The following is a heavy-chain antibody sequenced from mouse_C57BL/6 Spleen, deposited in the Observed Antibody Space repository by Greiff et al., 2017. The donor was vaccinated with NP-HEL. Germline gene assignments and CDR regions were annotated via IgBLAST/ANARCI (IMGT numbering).Heavy chain of an antibody. CDR1: GYTFTDYE. CDR3: TRDSSGSFAY. D-gene: IGHD3-2*02. Sequence: VQLHQSGAELVRPGASVTLSCKASGYTFTDYEMHWVKQTPVHGLEWIGAIDPETGGTAYNQKFKGKAILTADKSSSTAYMELRSLTSEDSAVYYCTRDSSGSFAYWGQGTLVTVSA. V-gene: IGHV1-15*01. J-gene: IGHJ3*01. CDR2: IDPETGGT.